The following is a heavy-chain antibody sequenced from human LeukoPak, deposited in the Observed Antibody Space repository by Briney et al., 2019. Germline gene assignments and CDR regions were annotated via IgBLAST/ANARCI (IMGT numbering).Heavy chain of an antibody. CDR3: ARGGNWQQLVEYYFDY. J-gene: IGHJ4*02. CDR2: INPNSGVT. V-gene: IGHV1-2*02. CDR1: GYIFTGYY. D-gene: IGHD6-13*01. Sequence: ASVMVSCKASGYIFTGYYIHWVRQAPGQGLEWMGWINPNSGVTRYAQKFQGRVTTTRDTSINTAYMEVSRLRSDDTAVYYCARGGNWQQLVEYYFDYWGQRTLVTVSS.